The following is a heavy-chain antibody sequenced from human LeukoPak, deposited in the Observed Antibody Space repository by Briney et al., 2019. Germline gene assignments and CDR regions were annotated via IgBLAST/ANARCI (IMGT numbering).Heavy chain of an antibody. Sequence: SETLSLTCAVYGGSFSSYYWSWIRQPPGKGLEWIGEINHSGSINYSPSLKSRVTISLDTSKNQFSLKLSSVTAADTAVYYCARERIQLPFDYWGQGTLVTVSS. CDR1: GGSFSSYY. D-gene: IGHD5-18*01. V-gene: IGHV4-34*01. CDR2: INHSGSI. CDR3: ARERIQLPFDY. J-gene: IGHJ4*02.